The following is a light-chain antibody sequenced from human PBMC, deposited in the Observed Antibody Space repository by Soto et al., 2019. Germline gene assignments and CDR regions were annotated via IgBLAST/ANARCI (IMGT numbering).Light chain of an antibody. Sequence: EIVMTQSPATLSVSPGERATLSCRASQSVNGNLAWYQQKPGQAPRLLIYGASTRATGIPARFSGSGSGTEFILTISIVQSEDFAVYYCQQYNNWPPYTFGQGTKLQIK. V-gene: IGKV3-15*01. CDR3: QQYNNWPPYT. CDR1: QSVNGN. CDR2: GAS. J-gene: IGKJ2*01.